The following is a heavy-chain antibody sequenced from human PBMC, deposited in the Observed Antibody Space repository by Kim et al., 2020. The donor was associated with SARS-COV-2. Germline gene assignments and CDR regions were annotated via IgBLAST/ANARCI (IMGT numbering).Heavy chain of an antibody. CDR1: GGSFSGYY. D-gene: IGHD6-13*01. CDR3: ARGGIAAAVDY. Sequence: SETLSLTCAVYGGSFSGYYWSWIRQPPGKGLEWIGEINHSGSTNYNPSLKSRVTISVDTSKNQFSLKLSSVTAADTAVYYCARGGIAAAVDYWGQGTLVTVSS. V-gene: IGHV4-34*01. J-gene: IGHJ4*02. CDR2: INHSGST.